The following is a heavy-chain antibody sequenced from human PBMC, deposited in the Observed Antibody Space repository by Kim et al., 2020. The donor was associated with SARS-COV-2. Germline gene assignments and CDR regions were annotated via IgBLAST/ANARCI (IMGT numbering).Heavy chain of an antibody. V-gene: IGHV3-30*02. J-gene: IGHJ6*02. D-gene: IGHD6-13*01. Sequence: ESVKRRFTTSRDNSKNALYLEMNSLRAEDTAVYYCAKPPFIAEEGYGMDVWGQGTTVTVSS. CDR3: AKPPFIAEEGYGMDV.